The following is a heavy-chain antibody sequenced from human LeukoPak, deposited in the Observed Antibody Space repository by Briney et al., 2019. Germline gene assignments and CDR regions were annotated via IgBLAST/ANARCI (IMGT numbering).Heavy chain of an antibody. J-gene: IGHJ4*02. D-gene: IGHD3-16*02. CDR3: ARADYDYVWGSYRQYYFDY. V-gene: IGHV1-2*02. CDR2: IYPNSGGT. CDR1: GYTFTGYY. Sequence: GASVKVSCKASGYTFTGYYMHWVRQAPGQGLEWMGWIYPNSGGTNYAQKFQGRVTMTRDTSISTAYMELSRLRSDDMAVYYCARADYDYVWGSYRQYYFDYWGQGTLVTVSS.